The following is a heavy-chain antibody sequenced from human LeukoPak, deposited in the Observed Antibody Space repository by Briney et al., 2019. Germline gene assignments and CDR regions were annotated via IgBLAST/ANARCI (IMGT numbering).Heavy chain of an antibody. CDR1: GFTFSSYT. J-gene: IGHJ4*02. CDR3: ARHYGDYVQGDY. CDR2: IGVGSAYI. Sequence: GGSLRLSCAASGFTFSSYTMNWVRQAPGKGLGWVSCIGVGSAYIYYADSVKGRFTISRDNFKNTLYLQMNSLRAEDTAVYYCARHYGDYVQGDYWGQGTLVTVSS. D-gene: IGHD4-17*01. V-gene: IGHV3-21*01.